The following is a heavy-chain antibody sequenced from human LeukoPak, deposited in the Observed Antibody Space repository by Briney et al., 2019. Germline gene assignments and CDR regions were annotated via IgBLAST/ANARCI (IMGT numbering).Heavy chain of an antibody. CDR1: GYTFTGQH. CDR3: ARGGQSSGWFWYFDL. V-gene: IGHV1-2*02. Sequence: GASVKVSCNASGYTFTGQHVHWVRQAPGQGLEWMGLINPNSGGTNSAQKFKGMVTMTRDTSISTAYMELRRLRSDDTAVYYCARGGQSSGWFWYFDLWGRGTLVTVSS. D-gene: IGHD6-19*01. J-gene: IGHJ2*01. CDR2: INPNSGGT.